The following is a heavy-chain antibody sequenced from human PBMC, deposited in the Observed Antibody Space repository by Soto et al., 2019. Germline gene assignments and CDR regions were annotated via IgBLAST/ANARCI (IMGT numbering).Heavy chain of an antibody. J-gene: IGHJ5*02. CDR3: ARAYYYDSSGYYYNWFDP. D-gene: IGHD3-22*01. CDR2: IYYSGST. CDR1: GGSISSSSYY. V-gene: IGHV4-39*01. Sequence: SETLSLTCTVSGGSISSSSYYWGWIRQPPGKGLEWIGSIYYSGSTYYNPSLKSRVTISVDTSKNQFSLKLSSVTAADTAVYYCARAYYYDSSGYYYNWFDPWGQGTLVTV.